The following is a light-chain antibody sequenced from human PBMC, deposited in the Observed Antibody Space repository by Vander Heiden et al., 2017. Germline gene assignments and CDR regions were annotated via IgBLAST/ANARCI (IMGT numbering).Light chain of an antibody. J-gene: IGLJ2*01. CDR3: SSYTSSSTLDVV. V-gene: IGLV2-14*01. Sequence: QSALTQPASVSGSPRQSITISCTGASSDVGGYNYVSWYQQHPGKAPKLMIHEVSNRPSGVSNRFSGSKSGNTASLTISGLQAEDEADYYCSSYTSSSTLDVVFGGGTKLTVL. CDR1: SSDVGGYNY. CDR2: EVS.